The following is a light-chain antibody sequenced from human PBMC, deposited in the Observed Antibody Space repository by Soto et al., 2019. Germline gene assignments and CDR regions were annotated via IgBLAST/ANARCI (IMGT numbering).Light chain of an antibody. J-gene: IGLJ3*02. CDR2: EGS. CDR1: SSDVGSYNL. CDR3: CSYAGSTTGV. Sequence: QSALTQPASVSGSPGQSITISCTGTSSDVGSYNLVSWYQQHPRKAPKLVIYEGSKRPSGVSNRFSGSKSGNTASLTISGLQAEDESDYYCCSYAGSTTGVFGGGTKLTVL. V-gene: IGLV2-23*01.